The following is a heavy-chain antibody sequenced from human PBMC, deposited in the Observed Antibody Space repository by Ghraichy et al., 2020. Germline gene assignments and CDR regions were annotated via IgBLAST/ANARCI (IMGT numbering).Heavy chain of an antibody. J-gene: IGHJ3*02. D-gene: IGHD3-22*01. CDR2: IRSKAYGGTT. CDR1: GFTFGDYA. Sequence: GGSLRLSCTASGFTFGDYAMSWFRQAPGKGLEWVGFIRSKAYGGTTEYAASVKGRFTISRDDSKSIAYLQMNSLKTEDTAVYYCTRERRADSSGYYLTGTFDIWGQGTMVTVSS. CDR3: TRERRADSSGYYLTGTFDI. V-gene: IGHV3-49*03.